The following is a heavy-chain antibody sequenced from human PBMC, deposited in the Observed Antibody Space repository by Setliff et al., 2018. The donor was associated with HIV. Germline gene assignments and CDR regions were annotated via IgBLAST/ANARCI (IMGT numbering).Heavy chain of an antibody. Sequence: GGSLRLSCAASGFTFNRYWMHWVRQAPGKGLVWVSRINSDGSSTGHADSVKGRFTISRDNAKNTVYLQMNSLRAEDTAVYYCARDRAGWDGTSWYAVGSVCYFDYWGQGTLVTVSS. J-gene: IGHJ4*02. V-gene: IGHV3-74*01. CDR1: GFTFNRYW. D-gene: IGHD6-13*01. CDR2: INSDGSST. CDR3: ARDRAGWDGTSWYAVGSVCYFDY.